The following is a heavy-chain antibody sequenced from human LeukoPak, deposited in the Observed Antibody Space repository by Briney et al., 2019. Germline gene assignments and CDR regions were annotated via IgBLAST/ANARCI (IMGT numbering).Heavy chain of an antibody. J-gene: IGHJ4*02. Sequence: PGGSLRLSCAASGFTFSSYGMHWVRQAPGKGLDWVALIRYEGTTKYYADSVKGRFTISRDNSKNTLYLQMNSLRADDTAVYYCAKTGSSGWYVEYWGQGTLVTVSS. CDR3: AKTGSSGWYVEY. V-gene: IGHV3-30*02. CDR1: GFTFSSYG. D-gene: IGHD6-19*01. CDR2: IRYEGTTK.